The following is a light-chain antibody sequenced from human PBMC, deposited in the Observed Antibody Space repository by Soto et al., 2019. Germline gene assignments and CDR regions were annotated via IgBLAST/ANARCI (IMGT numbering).Light chain of an antibody. CDR2: STH. J-gene: IGLJ2*01. Sequence: QAVVTQEPSLTVSPGGTVTLTCATSTGAVTSGYYPNWFQQKPGRAPRALIYSTHSRYSWTPARFSGSLLGGKAALTLSGVQPEDEADYYCLLYYGGQLGVFGGGTKLTVL. V-gene: IGLV7-43*01. CDR3: LLYYGGQLGV. CDR1: TGAVTSGYY.